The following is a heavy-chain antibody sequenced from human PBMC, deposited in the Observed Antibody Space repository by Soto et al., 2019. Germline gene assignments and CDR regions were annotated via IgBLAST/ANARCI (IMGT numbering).Heavy chain of an antibody. CDR3: AREDDSGGYRFGL. V-gene: IGHV3-48*03. CDR2: ISISGTTI. Sequence: GGSLRLSCAASGFIFSVYEMIWVRQAPGKGLEWISYISISGTTIYYADSVKGRFTISRGNAKNSLYLQMNSLWDEDTAIYYCAREDDSGGYRFGLWGQGTLVTVSS. CDR1: GFIFSVYE. D-gene: IGHD3-22*01. J-gene: IGHJ4*02.